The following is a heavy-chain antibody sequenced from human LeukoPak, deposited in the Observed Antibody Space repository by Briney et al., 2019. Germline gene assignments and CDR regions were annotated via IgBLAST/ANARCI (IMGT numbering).Heavy chain of an antibody. J-gene: IGHJ4*02. D-gene: IGHD3-10*01. CDR1: GGSISSSSYF. Sequence: SETLSLTCTVSGGSISSSSYFWGWIRQPPGKGLEWIGSIYYSGSTYYNPSLKSRVTISVDTSKNQFSLKLSSVTAADTAVYYCARRRSSGKIFDYWGKGTLVTVSS. CDR3: ARRRSSGKIFDY. V-gene: IGHV4-39*01. CDR2: IYYSGST.